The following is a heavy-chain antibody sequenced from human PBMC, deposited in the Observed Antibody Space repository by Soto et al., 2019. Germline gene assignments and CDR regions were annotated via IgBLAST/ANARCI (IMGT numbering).Heavy chain of an antibody. CDR3: AIDMDYYHYYGMDV. CDR1: GGISTSHS. J-gene: IGHJ6*02. Sequence: QVQLVQSGAEVKKPGSSVKVSCRASGGISTSHSISWIRQAPGQGLQWMGGIIPLFGRGNHAQQFQDRLTITADKSTSTVYMELSSLRLTDTAVYYFAIDMDYYHYYGMDVWGQGTTVTVSS. D-gene: IGHD3-10*01. V-gene: IGHV1-69*06. CDR2: IIPLFGRG.